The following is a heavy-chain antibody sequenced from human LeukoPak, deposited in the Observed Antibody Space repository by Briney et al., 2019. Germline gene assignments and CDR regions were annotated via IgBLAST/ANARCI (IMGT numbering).Heavy chain of an antibody. Sequence: ASVKVSCKTSGNTFTDYDISWVRQATGQGLEWMGWMNPNGDNTGCAEKFQGRVTMTRTTNTVYMELNSLTSDDTAVYYCAIVAPYLYDASGSYRTGFWGQGTLVIVSS. V-gene: IGHV1-8*01. CDR1: GNTFTDYD. D-gene: IGHD3-22*01. CDR3: AIVAPYLYDASGSYRTGF. J-gene: IGHJ4*02. CDR2: MNPNGDNT.